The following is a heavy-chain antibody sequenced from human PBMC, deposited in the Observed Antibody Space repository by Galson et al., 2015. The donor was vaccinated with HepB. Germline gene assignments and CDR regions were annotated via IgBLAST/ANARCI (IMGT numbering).Heavy chain of an antibody. CDR3: AKVNRCSSTSCYEGGGYFDY. Sequence: SLRLSCAASGFTFSTYAMSWVRQPPGKGLEWVSAIRGSGDTTYYADSVNGRFTISRDNSENTLYLQMNSLRAEDTAVYYCAKVNRCSSTSCYEGGGYFDYWGQGNLVTVSS. D-gene: IGHD2-2*01. CDR1: GFTFSTYA. CDR2: IRGSGDTT. V-gene: IGHV3-23*01. J-gene: IGHJ4*02.